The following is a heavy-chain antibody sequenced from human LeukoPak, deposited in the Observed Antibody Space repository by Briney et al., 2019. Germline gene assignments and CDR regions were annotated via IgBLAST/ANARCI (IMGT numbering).Heavy chain of an antibody. Sequence: KPSETLSFTCFVYGGSFSDYYWSWIRQPPGKGLECIGEINHSGSTNYNPSLKSRVTISVDTSKNQFSLKLSSVTAADTAVYYCARLGYYGSGSLVDYFDYWGQGTLVTVSS. CDR1: GGSFSDYY. CDR3: ARLGYYGSGSLVDYFDY. J-gene: IGHJ4*02. CDR2: INHSGST. D-gene: IGHD3-10*01. V-gene: IGHV4-34*01.